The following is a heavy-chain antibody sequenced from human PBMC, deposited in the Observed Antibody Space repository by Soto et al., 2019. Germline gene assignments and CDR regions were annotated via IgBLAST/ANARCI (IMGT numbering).Heavy chain of an antibody. J-gene: IGHJ6*02. CDR2: IIPIFGTA. V-gene: IGHV1-69*12. Sequence: QVQLVQSGAEVKKPGSSVKVSCKASGGTFSSYAISWVRQAPGQGLEWMGGIIPIFGTANYAQKFQGRVTITADESTCTAYRELSSLRPEDTAVYYCARGYSSSSGADYYYYGMDVWGQGTTVTVSS. CDR3: ARGYSSSSGADYYYYGMDV. D-gene: IGHD6-6*01. CDR1: GGTFSSYA.